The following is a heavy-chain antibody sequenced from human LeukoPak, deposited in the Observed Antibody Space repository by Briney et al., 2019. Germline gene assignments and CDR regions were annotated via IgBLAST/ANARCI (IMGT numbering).Heavy chain of an antibody. CDR3: ARETNWNEGDYFDY. CDR1: GFSFSSYN. D-gene: IGHD1-20*01. V-gene: IGHV3-21*01. J-gene: IGHJ4*02. CDR2: ISGSSSNI. Sequence: GGSLRLSCAASGFSFSSYNMNWVRQAPGKGLEWVSSISGSSSNIYYADSVKGRFTISRDNAKNSLYLQMNSLRAEDTAVYYCARETNWNEGDYFDYWGQGTLVTVSS.